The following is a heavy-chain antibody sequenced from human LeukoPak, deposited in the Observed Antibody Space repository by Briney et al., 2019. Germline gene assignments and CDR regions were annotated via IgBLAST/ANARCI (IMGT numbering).Heavy chain of an antibody. CDR2: ISGSGGSA. J-gene: IGHJ4*02. CDR3: AKERDSRGYFDY. Sequence: GASLRLSCAASGFTFSRYAMSWVRQAPGKGLEWVSAISGSGGSAYYADSVTGRFTISRDNSKNTLYLQMHSLRAEDTAVYYCAKERDSRGYFDYWGQGTLVTVSS. V-gene: IGHV3-23*01. D-gene: IGHD3-22*01. CDR1: GFTFSRYA.